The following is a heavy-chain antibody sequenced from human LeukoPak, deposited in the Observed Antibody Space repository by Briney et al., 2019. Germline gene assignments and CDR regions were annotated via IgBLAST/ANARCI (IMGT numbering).Heavy chain of an antibody. CDR1: GYTFSTYG. Sequence: ASVKASCKTSGYTFSTYGLSWVRQAPGQGLEWMGWISGNSGKTHYAQKFQDRVTLTTDTSSTTAFMELRSLRSDDTAMYYCARNAGSYFEFAPWGQGALVTVPS. J-gene: IGHJ5*02. CDR3: ARNAGSYFEFAP. D-gene: IGHD1-26*01. CDR2: ISGNSGKT. V-gene: IGHV1-18*01.